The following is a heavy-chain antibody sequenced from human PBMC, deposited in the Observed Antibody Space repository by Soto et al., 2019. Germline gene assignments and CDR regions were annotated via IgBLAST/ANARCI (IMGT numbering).Heavy chain of an antibody. D-gene: IGHD1-1*01. V-gene: IGHV1-8*01. Sequence: ASVKVSCKASGYTFTSHDIYWVRQATGQGLEWMGWMNPSTGNSGYAQKFQGRVTVTSDTSINTVHMELSSLRSEDTAVYYCARRAETNGWNGFGADKYYFDFWGQGTLVTVSS. CDR1: GYTFTSHD. CDR3: ARRAETNGWNGFGADKYYFDF. CDR2: MNPSTGNS. J-gene: IGHJ4*02.